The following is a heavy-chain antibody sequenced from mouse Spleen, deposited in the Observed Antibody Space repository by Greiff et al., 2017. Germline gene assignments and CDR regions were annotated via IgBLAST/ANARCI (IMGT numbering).Heavy chain of an antibody. Sequence: EVKLVESGGGLVQPGGSLKLSCATSGFTFSDYYMYWVRQTPEKRLEWVAYISNGGGSTYYPDTVKGRFTISRDNAKNTLYLQMSRLKSEDTAMYYCASGNYAMDYWGQGTSVTVSS. J-gene: IGHJ4*01. CDR3: ASGNYAMDY. CDR1: GFTFSDYY. V-gene: IGHV5-12*02. D-gene: IGHD1-1*02. CDR2: ISNGGGST.